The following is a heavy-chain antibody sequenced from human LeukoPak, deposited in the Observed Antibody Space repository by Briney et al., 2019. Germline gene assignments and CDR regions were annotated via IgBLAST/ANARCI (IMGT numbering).Heavy chain of an antibody. Sequence: GASVKVSCKASGYTFTGYYMHWVRQAPGQGLEWMRWINPNSGGTNDAQKFQGRVTMTRDTSISTAYMELSRLRSDDTAVYYCARDGGPDPYYYYYMDVWGKGTTVTVSS. J-gene: IGHJ6*03. V-gene: IGHV1-2*02. D-gene: IGHD3-16*01. CDR2: INPNSGGT. CDR3: ARDGGPDPYYYYYMDV. CDR1: GYTFTGYY.